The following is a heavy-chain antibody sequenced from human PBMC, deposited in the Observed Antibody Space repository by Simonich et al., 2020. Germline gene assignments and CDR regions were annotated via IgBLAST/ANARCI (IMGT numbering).Heavy chain of an antibody. CDR1: GFTFSSYA. CDR3: ATYYFDY. CDR2: MSGSGGIK. Sequence: EVQLLESGGGLVQPGGSLRLSCAASGFTFSSYAMSWVRQAPGKWSEWVSAMSGSGGIKYYADSVKGRFTISRDNSKNTLYLQMNSLRAEDTAVYYCATYYFDYWGQGTLVTVSS. V-gene: IGHV3-23*01. J-gene: IGHJ4*02.